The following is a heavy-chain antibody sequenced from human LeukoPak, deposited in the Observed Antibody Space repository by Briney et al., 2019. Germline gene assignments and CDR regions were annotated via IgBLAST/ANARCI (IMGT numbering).Heavy chain of an antibody. Sequence: GGSLRLSCAASGFTFSSYSMNWVRQAPGKGLEWVSYISSSSSTIYYADSVKGRFTISRDNAKNSLYLQMNSLRDEDTAVYYCARDTSDDYGDRVPDYWGQGTLVTVSS. CDR3: ARDTSDDYGDRVPDY. V-gene: IGHV3-48*02. CDR2: ISSSSSTI. J-gene: IGHJ4*02. CDR1: GFTFSSYS. D-gene: IGHD4-17*01.